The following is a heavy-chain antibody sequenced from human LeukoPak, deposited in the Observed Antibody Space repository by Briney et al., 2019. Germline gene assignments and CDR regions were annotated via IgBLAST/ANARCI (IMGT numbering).Heavy chain of an antibody. CDR3: ARSYYGSGSGMDV. V-gene: IGHV1-69*04. D-gene: IGHD3-10*01. CDR2: IIPILGIA. J-gene: IGHJ6*02. CDR1: GGTFSSYA. Sequence: SVKVSCKASGGTFSSYAISWVRLAPGQGLEWMGRIIPILGIANYAQKFQGRVTITADKSTSTAYMELSSLRSEDTAVYYCARSYYGSGSGMDVWGQGTTVTVSS.